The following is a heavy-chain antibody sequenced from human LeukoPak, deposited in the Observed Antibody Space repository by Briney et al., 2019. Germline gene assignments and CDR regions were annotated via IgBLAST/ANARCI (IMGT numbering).Heavy chain of an antibody. CDR2: IYYSGRT. V-gene: IGHV4-59*01. Sequence: SETLSLTCAVYGGSFSGYYWSWMRQPPGKGLEWVGYIYYSGRTNYNPSLKSRVTISVDTSKNQFSLKLSSVTAADTAVYYCASYCSSTSCYGYYFDYWGQGTLVTVSS. CDR3: ASYCSSTSCYGYYFDY. J-gene: IGHJ4*02. CDR1: GGSFSGYY. D-gene: IGHD2-2*01.